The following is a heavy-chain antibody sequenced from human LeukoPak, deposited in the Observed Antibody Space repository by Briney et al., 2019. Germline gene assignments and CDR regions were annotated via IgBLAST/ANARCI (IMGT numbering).Heavy chain of an antibody. D-gene: IGHD1-26*01. Sequence: ASVKVSCKASGYTFTSYDINWVRQATGQGLERMGWMNPNSGNTGYAQKFQGRVTMTRNTSISTAYMELSSLRSEDTAVYYCARSGSYFDWFDPWGQGTLVTVSS. CDR1: GYTFTSYD. V-gene: IGHV1-8*01. CDR3: ARSGSYFDWFDP. J-gene: IGHJ5*02. CDR2: MNPNSGNT.